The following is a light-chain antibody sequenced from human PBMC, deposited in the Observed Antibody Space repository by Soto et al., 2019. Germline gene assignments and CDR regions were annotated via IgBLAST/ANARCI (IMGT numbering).Light chain of an antibody. CDR3: CSYAGSSTFPYV. CDR1: SSDVGSYNL. V-gene: IGLV2-23*02. J-gene: IGLJ1*01. CDR2: EDH. Sequence: QSALAQPASVSGSPGQSITISCTGTSSDVGSYNLVSWYQHHPGKASKLMIYEDHKRPSDISNRFSGSKSGNTASLTISGLQGEDEADYFCCSYAGSSTFPYVFGTGTKLTVL.